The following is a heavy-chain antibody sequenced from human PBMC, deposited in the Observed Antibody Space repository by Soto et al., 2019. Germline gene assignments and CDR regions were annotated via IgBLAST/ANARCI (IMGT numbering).Heavy chain of an antibody. CDR3: ARGGPQTQPTEDKAMVRYFDY. D-gene: IGHD5-18*01. V-gene: IGHV4-34*01. CDR2: INHSGST. J-gene: IGHJ4*02. Sequence: SETLSLTCAVYGGSFSGNYWSWIRQPPGKGLEWIGEINHSGSTNYNPSLKSRVTISVDTSKNQFSLKLSSVTAADTAVYYCARGGPQTQPTEDKAMVRYFDYWGQRTLVTVSA. CDR1: GGSFSGNY.